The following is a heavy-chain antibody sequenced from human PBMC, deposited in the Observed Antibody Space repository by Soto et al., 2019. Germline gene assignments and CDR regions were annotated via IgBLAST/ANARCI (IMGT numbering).Heavy chain of an antibody. V-gene: IGHV4-39*01. J-gene: IGHJ6*02. Sequence: PSQTLSLTCTVSGGSISSYYWGWIRQPSGKGLEWIGSISYSGSTYYNPSLKSRVTISVDTSKNQFSLTLRSVTAAYTSVYYGARHAPAAYGSGTDYYYGMDVGGQGSTVTVSS. CDR2: ISYSGST. D-gene: IGHD3-10*01. CDR3: ARHAPAAYGSGTDYYYGMDV. CDR1: GGSISSYY.